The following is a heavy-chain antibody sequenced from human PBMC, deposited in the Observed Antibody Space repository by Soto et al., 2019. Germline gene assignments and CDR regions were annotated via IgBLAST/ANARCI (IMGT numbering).Heavy chain of an antibody. CDR2: IYYGGST. CDR1: GYSISTDY. D-gene: IGHD7-27*01. J-gene: IGHJ4*02. Sequence: PSETLSLTCTVSGYSISTDYWSWIRQSPGKGLEWIGFIYYGGSTNYNPSLKSRVTISVDTPKNQFSLKLSSVTAADTAVYYCAKNWNWGSLVHWGQGTLVIVSS. V-gene: IGHV4-59*08. CDR3: AKNWNWGSLVH.